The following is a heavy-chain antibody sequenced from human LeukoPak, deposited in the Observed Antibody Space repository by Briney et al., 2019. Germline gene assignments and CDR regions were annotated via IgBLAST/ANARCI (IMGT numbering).Heavy chain of an antibody. V-gene: IGHV5-51*01. CDR2: IYPGDSDT. Sequence: GESLKISCKGSGYIFTNYWIGWVRQMPGKGLEWMGIIYPGDSDTRYSPSFQGQVSISVDKSISTAYLQWSSLKASDTAMYYCARQVHSHYYMDVWGRGTTVTVPS. CDR3: ARQVHSHYYMDV. CDR1: GYIFTNYW. J-gene: IGHJ6*03. D-gene: IGHD2-15*01.